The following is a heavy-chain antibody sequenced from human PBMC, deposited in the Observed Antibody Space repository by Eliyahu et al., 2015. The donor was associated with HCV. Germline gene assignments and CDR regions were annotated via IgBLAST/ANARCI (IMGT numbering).Heavy chain of an antibody. CDR2: ISSSSSTI. CDR1: GFTFSSYS. CDR3: ARSYSGSYLGRFCDY. J-gene: IGHJ4*02. D-gene: IGHD1-26*01. Sequence: EVQLVESGGGLVQPGGSLRLSCAASGFTFSSYSMNWVRQAPGKGLEWVSYISSSSSTIYYADSVKGRFTISRDNAKNSLYLQMNSLRAEDTAVYYCARSYSGSYLGRFCDYWGQGTLVTVSS. V-gene: IGHV3-48*01.